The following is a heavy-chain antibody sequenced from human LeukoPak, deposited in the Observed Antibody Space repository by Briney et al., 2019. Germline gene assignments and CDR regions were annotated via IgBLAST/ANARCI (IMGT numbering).Heavy chain of an antibody. Sequence: SETLSLTCTVSGGSISSSSYYWGWIRQPPGKGLEWIGSIYYSGSTYYNPSLKSRVTISVDTSKNQFSLKLSSVTAAGTAVYYCARAPTYYYDSSGYLDYWGQGTLVTVSS. CDR2: IYYSGST. D-gene: IGHD3-22*01. CDR3: ARAPTYYYDSSGYLDY. V-gene: IGHV4-39*07. CDR1: GGSISSSSYY. J-gene: IGHJ4*02.